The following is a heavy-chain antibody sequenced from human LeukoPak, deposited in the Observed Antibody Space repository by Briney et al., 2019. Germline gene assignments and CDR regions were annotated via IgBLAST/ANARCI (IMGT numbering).Heavy chain of an antibody. D-gene: IGHD2-2*01. CDR2: INHSGST. CDR3: ARGGPGRYCSSTSCSRAFDI. Sequence: PSETLSLTCAVYGGSFSGYYWSWIRQPPGKGLEWIGEINHSGSTNYNPSLKSRVTISVDTSKNQFSLKLSSVTAADTAVYYCARGGPGRYCSSTSCSRAFDIWGQGTMVTVSS. J-gene: IGHJ3*02. V-gene: IGHV4-34*01. CDR1: GGSFSGYY.